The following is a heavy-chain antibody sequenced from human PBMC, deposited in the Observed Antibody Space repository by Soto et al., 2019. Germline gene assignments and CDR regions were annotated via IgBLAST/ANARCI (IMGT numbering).Heavy chain of an antibody. J-gene: IGHJ6*02. CDR1: GYSFTTHA. D-gene: IGHD1-1*01. Sequence: ASVKVSCKAAGYSFTTHAMHWVRQAPGQSLEWMGWINGGTGQTKHSQRFQGRVNITRDTSASTAYMELSSLRSEDTAVYYCARGKGMEENYYYYGLDIWGQGTTVTVSS. CDR3: ARGKGMEENYYYYGLDI. V-gene: IGHV1-3*01. CDR2: INGGTGQT.